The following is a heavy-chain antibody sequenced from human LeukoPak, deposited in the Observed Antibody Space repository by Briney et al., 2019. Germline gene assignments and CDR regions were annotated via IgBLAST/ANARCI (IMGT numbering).Heavy chain of an antibody. CDR2: ISGSGGGT. CDR3: AKSVDYSNYGVDC. Sequence: PGGSLRLSCAASGFTFSSYAMSWVRQAPGKGLEWVSGISGSGGGTYYADSVKGRFTISRDNSKNTLFLQMNSLRADDTAVYYCAKSVDYSNYGVDCWGQGTLVTVSS. J-gene: IGHJ4*02. V-gene: IGHV3-23*01. CDR1: GFTFSSYA. D-gene: IGHD4-11*01.